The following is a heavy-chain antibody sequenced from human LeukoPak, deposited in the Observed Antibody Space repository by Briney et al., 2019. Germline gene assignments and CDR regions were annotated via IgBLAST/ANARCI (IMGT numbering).Heavy chain of an antibody. CDR2: VTSDGVT. Sequence: GGSMRLSCAASGFTFSNDWLHWVRQAPGKGLVWVSRVTSDGVTSYADSVKGRFPMSRDHAKNTLHLQMDSLRVEDTAVYYCLCLEPPSTGLIDHWGQGTLVPVSS. CDR1: GFTFSNDW. CDR3: LCLEPPSTGLIDH. J-gene: IGHJ4*02. V-gene: IGHV3-74*01. D-gene: IGHD5/OR15-5a*01.